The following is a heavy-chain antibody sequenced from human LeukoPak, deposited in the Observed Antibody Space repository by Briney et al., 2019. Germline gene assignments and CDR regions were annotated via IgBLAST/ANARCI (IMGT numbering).Heavy chain of an antibody. CDR3: AKRAAYYGDYDY. CDR1: GFTFSRSG. Sequence: GGSLRLSCAASGFTFSRSGMHWVRQAPGKGREGVTFIQYDGNNKYYADSVKGRFTISRDNSKNTLYLQMNSLRTEDTAVYYCAKRAAYYGDYDYWGQGTLVTVSS. V-gene: IGHV3-30*02. J-gene: IGHJ4*02. D-gene: IGHD4-17*01. CDR2: IQYDGNNK.